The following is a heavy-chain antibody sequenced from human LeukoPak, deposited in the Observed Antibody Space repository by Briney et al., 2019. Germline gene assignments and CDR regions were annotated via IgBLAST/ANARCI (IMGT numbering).Heavy chain of an antibody. Sequence: GGSLRLSCAASGFTFSSYSMNWVRQAPGKGLEWVSSISSSSYIYYADSVKGRFTISRDNAKNSLYLQMSSLSAEDTAVYYCARLDESEGDYWGQGTLVTVSS. V-gene: IGHV3-21*06. CDR2: ISSSSYI. CDR3: ARLDESEGDY. CDR1: GFTFSSYS. J-gene: IGHJ4*02.